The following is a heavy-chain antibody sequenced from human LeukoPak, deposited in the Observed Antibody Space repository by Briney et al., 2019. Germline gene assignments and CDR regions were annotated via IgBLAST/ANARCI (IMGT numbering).Heavy chain of an antibody. V-gene: IGHV1-46*01. CDR2: IHPSGGNT. D-gene: IGHD2-2*01. J-gene: IGHJ4*02. CDR1: GYTFTSNY. CDR3: ARDCSSTRCQGPVFDN. Sequence: ASVTVSCKASGYTFTSNYMHWVGQAPGQGLEWMGIIHPSGGNTNYAQKFQGRVAMTRDTSTSTVYMELSSLRSEDTAIYYCARDCSSTRCQGPVFDNWGQGTLVTVSS.